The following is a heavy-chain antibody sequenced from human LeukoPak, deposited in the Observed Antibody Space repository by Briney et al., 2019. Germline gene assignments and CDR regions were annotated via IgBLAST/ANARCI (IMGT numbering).Heavy chain of an antibody. CDR3: TRSNWAYYYDSSGFN. J-gene: IGHJ4*02. V-gene: IGHV3-49*04. CDR2: IKNKAYGGTT. CDR1: GFTFGDYT. Sequence: PGGSLRLSCTGSGFTFGDYTIIWVRQAPGKGLEWVGFIKNKAYGGTTEYAASMKGRFTISRDDSKSIAYLQMNSLETEDTAVYYCTRSNWAYYYDSSGFNWGQGTLVTVSS. D-gene: IGHD3-22*01.